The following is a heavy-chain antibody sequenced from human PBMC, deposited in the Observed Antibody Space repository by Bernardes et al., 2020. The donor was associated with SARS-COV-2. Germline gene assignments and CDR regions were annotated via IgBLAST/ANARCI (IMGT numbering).Heavy chain of an antibody. D-gene: IGHD3-3*01. CDR1: GFTFSSYG. Sequence: GGSLRLSCAASGFTFSSYGMHWVRQAPGKGLEWVAVISYDGRNKYYADSVKGRFTISRDNSKNTLYLQMNSLRAEDTAVYYCIMGILEWGDYWGQGTLVTVSS. V-gene: IGHV3-30*03. CDR3: IMGILEWGDY. CDR2: ISYDGRNK. J-gene: IGHJ4*02.